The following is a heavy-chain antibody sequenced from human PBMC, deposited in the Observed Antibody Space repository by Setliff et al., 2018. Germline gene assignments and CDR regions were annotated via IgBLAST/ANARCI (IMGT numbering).Heavy chain of an antibody. CDR2: IYYSGST. CDR3: AKSSPSVGYITDC. D-gene: IGHD5-12*01. Sequence: SETLSLTCTVSGGSISSGDYYWSWIRQPPGKGLEWIGYIYYSGSTYYNPSLKSRVTISVDTSKNHFSLKLTSVTAADTAYYFCAKSSPSVGYITDCWGQGTLVTVSS. V-gene: IGHV4-30-4*02. CDR1: GGSISSGDYY. J-gene: IGHJ4*02.